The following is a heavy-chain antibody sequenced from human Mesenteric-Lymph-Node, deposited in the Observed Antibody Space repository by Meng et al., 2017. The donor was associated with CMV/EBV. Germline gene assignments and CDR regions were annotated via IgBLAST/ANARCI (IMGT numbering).Heavy chain of an antibody. CDR3: ARDYYYYDSSGPIH. Sequence: GESLKISCAASGFTFSSYWMHWVRQAPGKGLVWVSRINSDGSSTSYADSVKGRFTISRDNAKNTLYLQMNSLRAEDTAVYYCARDYYYYDSSGPIHWGQGTLVTVSS. D-gene: IGHD3-22*01. CDR1: GFTFSSYW. J-gene: IGHJ4*02. V-gene: IGHV3-74*01. CDR2: INSDGSST.